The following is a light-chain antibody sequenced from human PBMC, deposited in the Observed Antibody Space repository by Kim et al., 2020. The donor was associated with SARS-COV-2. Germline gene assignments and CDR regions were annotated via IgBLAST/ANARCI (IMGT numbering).Light chain of an antibody. V-gene: IGKV1-9*01. CDR3: QQLQSYPLS. J-gene: IGKJ4*01. CDR1: QGISSY. CDR2: AAS. Sequence: IQLTQSPSSLSASVGDRVTITCRASQGISSYLAWYQQKPGKVPKLLIYAASSLQSGVPSRFSGSGSGTDFTLTISSLQPDDFATYYCQQLQSYPLSFGGGTKVEI.